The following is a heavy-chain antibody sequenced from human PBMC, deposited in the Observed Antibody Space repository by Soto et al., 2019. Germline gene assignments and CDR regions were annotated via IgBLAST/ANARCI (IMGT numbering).Heavy chain of an antibody. D-gene: IGHD6-19*01. CDR2: IYYSGST. V-gene: IGHV4-59*01. CDR3: ARDRIAVAEGYYYGMDV. J-gene: IGHJ6*02. CDR1: GGSISSYY. Sequence: PSETLSLTCTVSGGSISSYYWSWIRQPPGKGLEWIGYIYYSGSTNYNPSLKSRVTISVDTSKNQFSLKLSSVTAADTAVYYCARDRIAVAEGYYYGMDVWGQGTTVTV.